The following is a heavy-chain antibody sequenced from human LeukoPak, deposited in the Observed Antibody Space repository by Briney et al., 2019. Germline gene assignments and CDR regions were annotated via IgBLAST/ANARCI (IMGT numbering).Heavy chain of an antibody. CDR2: IYYSGST. CDR1: GGSISSYY. J-gene: IGHJ6*02. Sequence: SETLSPTCTVSGGSISSYYWSWIRQPPGKGLEWIGYIYYSGSTNYNPSLKSRVTISVDTSKNQFSLKLSSVTAADTAVYYCARDVGWYGGTNYYYYGMDVWGQGTTVTVSS. CDR3: ARDVGWYGGTNYYYYGMDV. D-gene: IGHD6-19*01. V-gene: IGHV4-59*01.